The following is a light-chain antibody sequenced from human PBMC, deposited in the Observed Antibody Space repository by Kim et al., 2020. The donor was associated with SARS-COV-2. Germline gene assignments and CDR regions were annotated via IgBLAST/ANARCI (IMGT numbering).Light chain of an antibody. CDR3: VQTLQTPYT. Sequence: DIVMTQSPLSLPVTPGNPASISCWSSQSLLHSNGYKYMNWYLQKPGQSPQLLIYLGSNRASGVPDRFSGSGSGTDFTLKISRVEAAGVGVYFCVQTLQTPYTFGRGTKLEI. J-gene: IGKJ2*01. CDR2: LGS. V-gene: IGKV2-28*01. CDR1: QSLLHSNGYKY.